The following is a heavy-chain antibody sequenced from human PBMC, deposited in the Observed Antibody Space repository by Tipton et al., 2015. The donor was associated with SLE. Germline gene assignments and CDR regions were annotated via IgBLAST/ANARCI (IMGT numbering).Heavy chain of an antibody. CDR2: IWYDGSNK. CDR3: AKGGHDYYYALDV. CDR1: GFTFSSYG. J-gene: IGHJ6*02. Sequence: SLRLSCAASGFTFSSYGMHWVRQVPGKGLGWVAVIWYDGSNKYYADSVKGRFTISRDNSKNTLYLQMNSLRAEDTAVYYCAKGGHDYYYALDVWGQGTTVTVSS. V-gene: IGHV3-30*18.